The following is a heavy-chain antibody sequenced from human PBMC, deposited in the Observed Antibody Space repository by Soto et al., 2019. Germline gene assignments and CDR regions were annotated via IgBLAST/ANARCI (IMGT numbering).Heavy chain of an antibody. CDR2: ISGSGGST. Sequence: RRLSCAASGFTFSSYAMSWVRQAPGKGLEWVSAISGSGGSTYYADSVKGRFTISRDNSKNTLYLQMNSLRAEDTAVYYCAKARPGGMIVVVPFDYWGQGTLVTVSS. CDR3: AKARPGGMIVVVPFDY. V-gene: IGHV3-23*01. J-gene: IGHJ4*02. CDR1: GFTFSSYA. D-gene: IGHD3-22*01.